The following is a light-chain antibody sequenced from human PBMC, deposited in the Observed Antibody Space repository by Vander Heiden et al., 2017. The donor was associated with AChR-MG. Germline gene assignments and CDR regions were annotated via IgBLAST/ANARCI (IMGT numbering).Light chain of an antibody. V-gene: IGLV2-23*01. J-gene: IGLJ2*01. Sequence: QSALTQPASVSGSPGQPITISCTGTISDLGSYNLVSWYQHHTGNATKLMIFEESKRTSGVADRFSGSKAGNTASLRISGRQAEDDGDYYCCSYAGGNTVIFGGGTKLTVL. CDR2: EES. CDR1: ISDLGSYNL. CDR3: CSYAGGNTVI.